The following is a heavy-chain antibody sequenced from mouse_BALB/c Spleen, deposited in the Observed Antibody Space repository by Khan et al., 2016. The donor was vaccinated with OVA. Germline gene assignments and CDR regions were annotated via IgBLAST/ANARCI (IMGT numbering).Heavy chain of an antibody. CDR2: IFPGTGTT. CDR3: ARGYFGNYDVAY. D-gene: IGHD2-1*01. Sequence: QIQLVQSGAELAKPGASVKLSCRTSGYTFTNYWIQWVKQRPGQGLGWIGEIFPGTGTTYYNENFKDKATLTIDTSSSTVYMHLSSLTSEDSAVYFCARGYFGNYDVAYWGQGTLVTVSA. CDR1: GYTFTNYW. V-gene: IGHV1S132*01. J-gene: IGHJ3*01.